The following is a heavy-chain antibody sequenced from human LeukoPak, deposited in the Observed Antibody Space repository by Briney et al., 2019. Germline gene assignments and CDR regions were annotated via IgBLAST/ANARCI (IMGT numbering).Heavy chain of an antibody. Sequence: ASVKVSCKASGYTFTSYYIHWVRQAPGQGLEWMGIINPSDGSTTYAQKFQGRVTMTRDTSTSTVYMELSSLRSEDTAVYYCARADRRRPPSSIGWYSENIFDYWGQGTLVTVSS. D-gene: IGHD6-13*01. J-gene: IGHJ4*02. V-gene: IGHV1-46*01. CDR1: GYTFTSYY. CDR3: ARADRRRPPSSIGWYSENIFDY. CDR2: INPSDGST.